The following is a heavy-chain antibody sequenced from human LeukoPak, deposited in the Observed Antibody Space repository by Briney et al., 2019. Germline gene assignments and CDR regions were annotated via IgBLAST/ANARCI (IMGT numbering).Heavy chain of an antibody. J-gene: IGHJ3*02. Sequence: GGSLRLSCAAFGFTFSSYAMSWVRQAPGKGLEWVSAISGSGGSTYYADSVKGRFTISRDNSKNTLYLQMNSLRAEDTAVYYCEKDENLRYGYWGAFDIWGQGTMVTVSS. CDR1: GFTFSSYA. CDR3: EKDENLRYGYWGAFDI. CDR2: ISGSGGST. D-gene: IGHD5-18*01. V-gene: IGHV3-23*01.